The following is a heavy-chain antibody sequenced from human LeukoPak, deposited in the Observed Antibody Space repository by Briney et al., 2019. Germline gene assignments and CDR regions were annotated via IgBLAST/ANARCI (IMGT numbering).Heavy chain of an antibody. V-gene: IGHV3-48*02. D-gene: IGHD4-17*01. CDR2: ISNSDDTR. CDR3: VRDTYGDYSFDY. CDR1: GYTFTSYS. J-gene: IGHJ4*02. Sequence: PGGSLRLSCAASGYTFTSYSMSWVREAPGKGLEWVSFISNSDDTRYYADSVRGRFTISRDGAKNSLYLQMSSLRDGDTAVYYCVRDTYGDYSFDYWGQGALVTVAS.